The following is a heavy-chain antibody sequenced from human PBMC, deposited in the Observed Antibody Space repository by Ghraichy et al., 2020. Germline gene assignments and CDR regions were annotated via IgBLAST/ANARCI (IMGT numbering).Heavy chain of an antibody. CDR1: GYTFSNYY. D-gene: IGHD1-26*01. CDR2: INPKDDGR. CDR3: ARGVGAPNWFDA. Sequence: ASVKVSCKTSGYTFSNYYIHWVRQAPGQGLEWVAWINPKDDGRDYARKFQDRVTVTRDTSISTAYMELRSLTSDDSAIFYCARGVGAPNWFDAWGQGTLVTVSS. V-gene: IGHV1-2*02. J-gene: IGHJ5*02.